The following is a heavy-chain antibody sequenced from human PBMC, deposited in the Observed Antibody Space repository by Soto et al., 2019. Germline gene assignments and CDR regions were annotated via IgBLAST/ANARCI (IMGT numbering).Heavy chain of an antibody. V-gene: IGHV1-69*08. CDR2: IITILGIA. J-gene: IGHJ2*01. CDR1: RSTFSSYT. CDR3: ARDRTSDGDYTRYFDL. Sequence: QVQLVQSGAEVKKPGSSVKVSCKASRSTFSSYTISCVRQAPGQGLEWMGRIITILGIADYANKFQGRVTITADKSTSTANMELSSLRSDDTAVYYCARDRTSDGDYTRYFDLWGRGTLVTVSS. D-gene: IGHD4-17*01.